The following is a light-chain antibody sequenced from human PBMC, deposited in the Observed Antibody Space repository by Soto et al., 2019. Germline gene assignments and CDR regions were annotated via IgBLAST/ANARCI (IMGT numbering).Light chain of an antibody. CDR1: SSNIGAGYD. CDR3: QSYDSSLGFV. Sequence: QSVLTQPPSVSGAPGQRVTISCTGSSSNIGAGYDVHWYQLLPGTAPKLLIYGDINRPSGVPDRFSGSKSGTSASLAITGLQAEDEADYYCQSYDSSLGFVFGTGTKLTVL. CDR2: GDI. J-gene: IGLJ1*01. V-gene: IGLV1-40*01.